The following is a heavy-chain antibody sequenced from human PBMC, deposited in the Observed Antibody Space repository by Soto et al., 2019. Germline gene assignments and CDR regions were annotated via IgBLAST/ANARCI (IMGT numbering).Heavy chain of an antibody. Sequence: QVQLQESGPGLVKPSGTLSLTCAVSGGSISTSNWWSWVRQPPGKGLEWIGEVYHSGSTNYNPSFNSRVAMSVDKSKNQFALKLNSVTAADTALSYCATTSTSGTRFDYWGQGSLVTVSS. CDR3: ATTSTSGTRFDY. V-gene: IGHV4-4*02. CDR1: GGSISTSNW. D-gene: IGHD1-1*01. J-gene: IGHJ4*02. CDR2: VYHSGST.